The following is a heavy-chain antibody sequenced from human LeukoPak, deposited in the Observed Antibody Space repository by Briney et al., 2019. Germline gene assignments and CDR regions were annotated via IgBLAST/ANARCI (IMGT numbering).Heavy chain of an antibody. CDR2: IYPDDSDT. Sequence: PGESLKISCKGSGNSFASYWIGWVRPMPGKGLEWMVIIYPDDSDTRYSPSFQGQVTITADKSISTAYLQWNNLKASDTAMYYCARRIAGSGSDYWGQGTLVTVSS. D-gene: IGHD6-13*01. CDR1: GNSFASYW. J-gene: IGHJ4*02. V-gene: IGHV5-51*01. CDR3: ARRIAGSGSDY.